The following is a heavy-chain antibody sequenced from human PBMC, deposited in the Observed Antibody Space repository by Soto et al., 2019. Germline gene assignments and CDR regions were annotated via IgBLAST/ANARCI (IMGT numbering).Heavy chain of an antibody. Sequence: QVQLVQSGAEVKKPGASVKFSCKASGYTFSSYGISWVRQAPGQGLEWMGRISAYNGNTNYAQKFQGRVTMTTDTSTSTAYLELRSLSSDDTAVYYCERITNLGLPGDSWGQGTLVTVSS. V-gene: IGHV1-18*04. D-gene: IGHD3-3*01. CDR3: ERITNLGLPGDS. J-gene: IGHJ4*02. CDR1: GYTFSSYG. CDR2: ISAYNGNT.